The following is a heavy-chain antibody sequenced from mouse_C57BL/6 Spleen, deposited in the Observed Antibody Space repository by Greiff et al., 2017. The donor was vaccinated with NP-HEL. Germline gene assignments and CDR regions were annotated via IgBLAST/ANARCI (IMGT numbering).Heavy chain of an antibody. CDR3: ARLGDYYGSSFDY. J-gene: IGHJ2*01. CDR2: IDPSDSET. CDR1: GYTFTSYW. V-gene: IGHV1-52*01. D-gene: IGHD1-1*01. Sequence: QVQLQQPGAELVRPGSSVKLSCKASGYTFTSYWMHWVKQRPIQGLEWIGNIDPSDSETHYNQKFKDKATLTVDKSSSTAYMQLSSLTSEDSAVYYCARLGDYYGSSFDYWGQGTTLTVSS.